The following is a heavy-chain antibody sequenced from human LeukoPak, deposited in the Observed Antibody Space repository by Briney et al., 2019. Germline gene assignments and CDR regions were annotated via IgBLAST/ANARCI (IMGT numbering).Heavy chain of an antibody. J-gene: IGHJ4*02. CDR3: ARQYQLDAYFDY. Sequence: SVKVSCKASGGTFSSYAISWVRQAPGQGLEWMGGIIPIFGTANYAQKFQGRVTITADESTSTAYMELSSLRSEDTAVYYCARQYQLDAYFDYWGQGTLVTVSS. V-gene: IGHV1-69*13. D-gene: IGHD2-2*01. CDR2: IIPIFGTA. CDR1: GGTFSSYA.